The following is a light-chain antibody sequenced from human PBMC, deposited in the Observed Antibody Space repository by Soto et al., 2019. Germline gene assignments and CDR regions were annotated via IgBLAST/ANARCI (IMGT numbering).Light chain of an antibody. J-gene: IGKJ2*01. CDR3: QQGHSTPYT. Sequence: DIQMTQSPSSLSASVGDRVTITCRASQNIRNYLNWYQQKPGDAPKLLIYAASTLQGAVPSRFSGSGSGTYFTLTISSLQPEDFATYHCQQGHSTPYTFGQGTRLEI. CDR2: AAS. CDR1: QNIRNY. V-gene: IGKV1-39*01.